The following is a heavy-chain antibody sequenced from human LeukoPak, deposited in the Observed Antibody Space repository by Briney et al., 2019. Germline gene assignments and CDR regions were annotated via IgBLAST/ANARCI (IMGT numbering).Heavy chain of an antibody. V-gene: IGHV3-9*01. CDR2: ISWNSGSI. CDR1: GLTFDDYA. Sequence: PGGSLRLSCAASGLTFDDYAMHWVRQAPGKGLEWVSGISWNSGSIGYADSVKGRFTISRDNAKNSLYLQMNSLRAEDTALYYCAKDIVGLQSYYYDSSGYFDIWGQGTMVTVSS. J-gene: IGHJ3*02. D-gene: IGHD3-22*01. CDR3: AKDIVGLQSYYYDSSGYFDI.